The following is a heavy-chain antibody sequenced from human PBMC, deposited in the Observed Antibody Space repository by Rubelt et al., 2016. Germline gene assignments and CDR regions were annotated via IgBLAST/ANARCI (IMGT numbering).Heavy chain of an antibody. Sequence: QVQLVQSGAEVKKPGSSVKVSCKASGGTFSSYAISWVRQAPGQGLEWMGGIIPIFGTANYHHAFQGRVTITADKSTSTAYMELSSLRSEDTGVYYCARAFVGVYYFDYWGQGTLVTVSS. CDR1: GGTFSSYA. CDR2: IIPIFGTA. D-gene: IGHD2-8*01. V-gene: IGHV1-69*06. J-gene: IGHJ4*02. CDR3: ARAFVGVYYFDY.